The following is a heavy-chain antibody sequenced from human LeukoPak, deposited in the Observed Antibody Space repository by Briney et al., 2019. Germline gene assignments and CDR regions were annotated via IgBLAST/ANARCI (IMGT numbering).Heavy chain of an antibody. CDR2: IYHNGGT. D-gene: IGHD6-19*01. J-gene: IGHJ4*02. CDR1: GGSINTNNW. Sequence: PSETLSLTCAVSGGSINTNNWWHWLRLSPGKGLEWIGEIYHNGGTNYNPSLKSRVTMSVDASKNQFSLNVNSVTAADTAMYYCAREVAAGSHKCFDYWGQGTLVTVSS. V-gene: IGHV4-4*02. CDR3: AREVAAGSHKCFDY.